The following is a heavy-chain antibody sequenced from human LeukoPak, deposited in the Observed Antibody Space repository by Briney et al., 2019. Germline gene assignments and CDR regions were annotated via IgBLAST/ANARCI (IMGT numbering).Heavy chain of an antibody. V-gene: IGHV3-23*01. J-gene: IGHJ4*02. CDR1: GFTFSNYA. D-gene: IGHD4-17*01. CDR3: AKQQRWSTVTTGAFDH. Sequence: PGRSLRLSCAASGFTFSNYAVSWVRQAPGKGLEWVSAISGSGGSTYYADSVKGRFTISRDSSKNTVYLQMNSLRAEDTAVYYCAKQQRWSTVTTGAFDHWGQGTLVTVSS. CDR2: ISGSGGST.